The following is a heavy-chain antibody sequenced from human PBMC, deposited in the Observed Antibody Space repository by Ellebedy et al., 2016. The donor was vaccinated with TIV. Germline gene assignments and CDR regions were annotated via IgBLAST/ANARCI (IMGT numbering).Heavy chain of an antibody. CDR1: GFTFSNYD. CDR2: IGSAGHT. J-gene: IGHJ2*01. Sequence: PGGSLRLSCAASGFTFSNYDMHWVRQATGKGPEWVSAIGSAGHTYYPGSVKGRFTISRDNAKNSLFLQMTSLRAEETAVYYCARKVPPPTTVPPNWYFDLWGRGTLVIVSS. V-gene: IGHV3-13*01. D-gene: IGHD4-17*01. CDR3: ARKVPPPTTVPPNWYFDL.